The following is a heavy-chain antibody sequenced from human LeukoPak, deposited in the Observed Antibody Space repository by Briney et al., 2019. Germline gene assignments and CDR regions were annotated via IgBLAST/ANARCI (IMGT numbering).Heavy chain of an antibody. Sequence: GGSLRLSCTASGFTFGDYLMSWFRQAPGKGLEWVGFISGGTTEYAASVKGRFTISRDDSTPIAYLQMNRLTPEDTAVYYCSRGSGWLSVYWGQGTLVTVSS. V-gene: IGHV3-49*03. CDR3: SRGSGWLSVY. D-gene: IGHD6-19*01. CDR2: ISGGTT. CDR1: GFTFGDYL. J-gene: IGHJ4*02.